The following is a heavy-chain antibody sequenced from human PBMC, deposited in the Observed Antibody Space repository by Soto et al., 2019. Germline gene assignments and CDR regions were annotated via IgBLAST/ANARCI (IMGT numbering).Heavy chain of an antibody. CDR3: ARRGPGGYTAY. CDR2: AYYRSRWYN. Sequence: SEPLSLTCDSSGYGFPSYIAAWNWIRQSPSLGLEWLGRAYYRSRWYNHYSVSVKSRITVNPGTFKNQLSLQLNSVTPEDTAVYYCARRGPGGYTAYWGQRNPV. CDR1: GYGFPSYIAA. J-gene: IGHJ4*02. D-gene: IGHD3-16*02. V-gene: IGHV6-1*01.